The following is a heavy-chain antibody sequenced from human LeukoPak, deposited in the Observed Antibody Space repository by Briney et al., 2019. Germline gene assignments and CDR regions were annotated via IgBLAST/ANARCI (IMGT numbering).Heavy chain of an antibody. CDR1: GFTFSSYW. V-gene: IGHV3-74*01. Sequence: GSLRLSCAASGFTFSSYWMHWVRQAPGKGLVWVSRINTDGSSASYADSVKGRFTISRDDAKNSIYLQMNSLRVEDTAVYYCAREREPLDYGDSTNLDYWGQGTLVTVSS. J-gene: IGHJ4*02. CDR2: INTDGSSA. D-gene: IGHD4/OR15-4a*01. CDR3: AREREPLDYGDSTNLDY.